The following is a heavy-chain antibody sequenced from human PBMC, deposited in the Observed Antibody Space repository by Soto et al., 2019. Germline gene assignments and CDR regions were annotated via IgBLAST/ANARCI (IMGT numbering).Heavy chain of an antibody. CDR2: ISAYNGNT. CDR3: AIVVRWYPIDY. CDR1: GYTFTSYG. D-gene: IGHD2-15*01. V-gene: IGHV1-18*01. Sequence: QVKLVQSGAEVKKPGASVKVSCKASGYTFTSYGISWVRQAPGQGLEWMGWISAYNGNTNYAQKLQGRVTMTTDTSTSTADMELRSLRSDDTAVYYCAIVVRWYPIDYWGQGTLVTVSS. J-gene: IGHJ4*02.